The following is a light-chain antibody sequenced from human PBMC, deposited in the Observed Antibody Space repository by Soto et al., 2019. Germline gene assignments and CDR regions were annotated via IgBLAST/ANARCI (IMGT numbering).Light chain of an antibody. CDR3: QQSYITPQT. CDR2: VTS. Sequence: DSQMTQSPSSLSASVGDRVTITCRASQNIDKFLNWYQQRPGKAPRLLIYVTSTLQGGIPSRLSGSGSGTDFSITISNLHPEDFATYYCQQSYITPQTFGQGT. J-gene: IGKJ1*01. CDR1: QNIDKF. V-gene: IGKV1-39*01.